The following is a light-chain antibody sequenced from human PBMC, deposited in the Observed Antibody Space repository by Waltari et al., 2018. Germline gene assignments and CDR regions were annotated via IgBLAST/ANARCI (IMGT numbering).Light chain of an antibody. CDR2: VNSDGSH. V-gene: IGLV4-69*01. J-gene: IGLJ3*02. CDR1: SGHSCHI. CDR3: QTGGHGTWV. Sequence: QLVLTQSHSASASLRTSVRLTCTLSSGHSCHIIALPPQQPEKGPRYLMGVNSDGSHSKGDEIPDRFSGSSSGAERYLTISSLQSEDEADYYCQTGGHGTWVFGGGTKLTVL.